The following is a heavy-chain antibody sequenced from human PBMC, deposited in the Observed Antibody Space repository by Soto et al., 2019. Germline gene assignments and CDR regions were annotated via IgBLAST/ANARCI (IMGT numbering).Heavy chain of an antibody. J-gene: IGHJ4*02. D-gene: IGHD3-10*01. CDR2: IKQDGSEK. CDR3: ARDWIINS. Sequence: VGSLRLSCAASGFTFSSFWMNWVRQAPGKGLEWVANIKQDGSEKYYVDSVKGRFTISRDNARNSLHLQMNSLRVEDTAVYYCARDWIINSWGRGTLVTVSS. V-gene: IGHV3-7*01. CDR1: GFTFSSFW.